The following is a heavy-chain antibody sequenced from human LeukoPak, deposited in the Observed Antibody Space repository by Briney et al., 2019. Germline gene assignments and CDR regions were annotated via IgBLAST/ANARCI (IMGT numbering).Heavy chain of an antibody. Sequence: GGSLRLSCAASGCTFSTYVMHWVRQAPGKGLEWVALIWHDGSNKYYADSVKDRFTISRDNSKNTLYLQMNSLRAEDTAVYYCAKGYCSDTNCQTRLGLDYWGQGTLVTVSS. V-gene: IGHV3-33*06. CDR3: AKGYCSDTNCQTRLGLDY. J-gene: IGHJ4*02. CDR2: IWHDGSNK. CDR1: GCTFSTYV. D-gene: IGHD2-15*01.